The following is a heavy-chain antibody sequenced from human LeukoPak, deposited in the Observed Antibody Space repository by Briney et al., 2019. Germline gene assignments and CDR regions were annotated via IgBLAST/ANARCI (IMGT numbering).Heavy chain of an antibody. D-gene: IGHD3-16*01. Sequence: PGGSLRLSCAASGFTFDDYAMHWVRQAPGKGLEWVSLISGDGGSTYYADSVKGRFTISRDNSKNSLYPQMNSLRTEDTALYYCAKLRASQRQNAFDIWGQGTMVTVSS. V-gene: IGHV3-43*02. J-gene: IGHJ3*02. CDR2: ISGDGGST. CDR1: GFTFDDYA. CDR3: AKLRASQRQNAFDI.